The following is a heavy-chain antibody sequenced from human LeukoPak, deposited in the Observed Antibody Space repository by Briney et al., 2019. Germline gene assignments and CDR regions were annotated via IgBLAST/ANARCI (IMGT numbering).Heavy chain of an antibody. CDR2: IYSDGSST. J-gene: IGHJ6*02. Sequence: PGGSLRLSCAASGFTFRSYWMHWVREAPGQGLLWVSQIYSDGSSTSYADSVKGRFTISGDNAKNTLYLQMNSLRPEDTAVYFCTRDLRSYYYVMDVWGQGTTVTVSS. CDR1: GFTFRSYW. V-gene: IGHV3-74*01. CDR3: TRDLRSYYYVMDV.